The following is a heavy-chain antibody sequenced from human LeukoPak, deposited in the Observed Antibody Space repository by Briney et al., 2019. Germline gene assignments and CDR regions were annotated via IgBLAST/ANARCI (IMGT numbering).Heavy chain of an antibody. CDR1: GFTFSNYA. Sequence: GGSLRLSCAASGFTFSNYAMGWVRQAPGKGLEWVSTISGGDNTFYADSVKGRFTISRDNSKNTAYLQMNSLRAEDTALYYCAKDGQLGSSDAFDIWGRGTMVTVSS. D-gene: IGHD1-1*01. CDR3: AKDGQLGSSDAFDI. V-gene: IGHV3-23*01. J-gene: IGHJ3*02. CDR2: ISGGDNT.